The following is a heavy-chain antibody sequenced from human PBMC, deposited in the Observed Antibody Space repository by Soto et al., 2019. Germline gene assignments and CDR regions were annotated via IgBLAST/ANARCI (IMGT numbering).Heavy chain of an antibody. Sequence: QVPLVQSGAEVKKPGASVKVSCKASGYTFTSYGISWVRQAPGQGLEWMGWISAYNGNTNYAQKLQGRVTMTTDTSTSTAYMELRSLRSDDTAVYYCAREPGGGMVATYHYYYGMDVWGQGTTVTVSS. CDR3: AREPGGGMVATYHYYYGMDV. D-gene: IGHD5-12*01. CDR2: ISAYNGNT. V-gene: IGHV1-18*04. J-gene: IGHJ6*02. CDR1: GYTFTSYG.